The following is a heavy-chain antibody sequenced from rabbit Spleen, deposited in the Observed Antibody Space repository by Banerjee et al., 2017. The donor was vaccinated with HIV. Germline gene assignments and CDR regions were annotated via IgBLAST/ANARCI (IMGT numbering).Heavy chain of an antibody. V-gene: IGHV1S40*01. CDR3: ASDIYGHGGFSL. D-gene: IGHD6-1*01. CDR1: GFDFSISYV. CDR2: IYPTNGVS. J-gene: IGHJ4*01. Sequence: QSLEESGGGLVQPEGSLTLTCTVSGFDFSISYVMRWVRQAPGKGLEWIASIYPTNGVSYYANWAKGRFTISKTSSTTVTLQMTSLTAADTATYFCASDIYGHGGFSLWGPGTLVTVS.